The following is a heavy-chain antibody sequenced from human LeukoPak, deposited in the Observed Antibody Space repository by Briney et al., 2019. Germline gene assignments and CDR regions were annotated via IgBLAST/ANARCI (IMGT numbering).Heavy chain of an antibody. CDR1: GGSFSGYY. V-gene: IGHV4-34*01. CDR3: ARGRSPDY. D-gene: IGHD6-13*01. Sequence: SETLSLTCAVYGGSFSGYYWSWIRQPPGKGLEWIGEINHSGSTNYNPSLKSRVTISVDTSKNQFSLKLSSVTAADTAVYYCARGRSPDYWGQGTLVTVSS. J-gene: IGHJ4*02. CDR2: INHSGST.